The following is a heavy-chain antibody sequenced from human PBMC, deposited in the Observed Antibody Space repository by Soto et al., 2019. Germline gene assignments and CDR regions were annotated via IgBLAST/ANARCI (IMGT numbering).Heavy chain of an antibody. J-gene: IGHJ6*02. D-gene: IGHD2-15*01. CDR3: AREPRIPYYYEMDV. Sequence: QVQLQESGPGLVKPSQTLSLTCTVSGGSISSGGYYWSWIRQHPGKGLEWIGYIYYSGSTYYNPSLESRVTISVDTSKNQFSLKLSSVTAADTAVYDCAREPRIPYYYEMDVWGQGTTVTVSS. CDR1: GGSISSGGYY. V-gene: IGHV4-31*03. CDR2: IYYSGST.